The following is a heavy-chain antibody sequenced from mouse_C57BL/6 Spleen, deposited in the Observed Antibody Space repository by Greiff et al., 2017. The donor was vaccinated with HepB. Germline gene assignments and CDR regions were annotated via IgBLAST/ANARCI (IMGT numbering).Heavy chain of an antibody. CDR1: GYSITSGYY. D-gene: IGHD2-5*01. CDR3: AGSNYVSGAY. V-gene: IGHV3-6*01. J-gene: IGHJ3*01. CDR2: ISYDGSN. Sequence: DVKLQESGPGLVKPSQSLSLTCSVTGYSITSGYYWNWIRQFPGNKLEWMGYISYDGSNNYNPSLKNRISITRDTSKNQFFLKLNSVTTEDTATYYCAGSNYVSGAYWGQGTLVTVSA.